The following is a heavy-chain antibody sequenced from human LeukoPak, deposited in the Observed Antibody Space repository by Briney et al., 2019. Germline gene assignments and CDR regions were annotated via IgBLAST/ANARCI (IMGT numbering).Heavy chain of an antibody. V-gene: IGHV3-23*01. CDR3: AKDPMPGIAVATDLDY. CDR1: GFTFSDYY. CDR2: ISGSGGST. J-gene: IGHJ4*02. Sequence: GGSLRLSCAASGFTFSDYYMSWIRQAPGKGLEWVSAISGSGGSTYYADSVKGRFTISRDNSKNTLYLQMNSLRAEDTAVYYCAKDPMPGIAVATDLDYWGQGTLVTVSS. D-gene: IGHD6-19*01.